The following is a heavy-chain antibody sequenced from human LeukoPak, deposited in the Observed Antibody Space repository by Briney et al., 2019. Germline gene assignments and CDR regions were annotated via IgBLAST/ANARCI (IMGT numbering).Heavy chain of an antibody. CDR3: ASPPFGVITPDAFDI. V-gene: IGHV4-39*01. CDR2: IFYSGST. Sequence: PSETLSLTCTVSGGSISGRSYYLGWIRQPPGKGLEWIGSIFYSGSTYYNPSLKSRVTISVDSSKNQFSLRLTSVTAADTAVYYCASPPFGVITPDAFDIWGQGTMVTVSS. J-gene: IGHJ3*02. CDR1: GGSISGRSYY. D-gene: IGHD3-3*01.